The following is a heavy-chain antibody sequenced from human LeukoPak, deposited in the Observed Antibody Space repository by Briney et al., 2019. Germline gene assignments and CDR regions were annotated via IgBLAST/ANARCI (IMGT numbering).Heavy chain of an antibody. J-gene: IGHJ4*02. D-gene: IGHD1-26*01. V-gene: IGHV5-51*01. CDR3: ARRVNSGNYYYFDY. CDR2: IYPGDSDT. Sequence: GESLKISCKGSGYSFNTYWIGWVRQMPGKGLEWMGIIYPGDSDTKYSPSFQGQVTISADKSISTAYLQWSSLKASDTAMYYCARRVNSGNYYYFDYWGQGTLVTVSS. CDR1: GYSFNTYW.